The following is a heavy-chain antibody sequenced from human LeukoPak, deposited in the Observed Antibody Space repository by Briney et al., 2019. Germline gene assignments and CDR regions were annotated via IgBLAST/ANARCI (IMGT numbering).Heavy chain of an antibody. V-gene: IGHV3-9*03. D-gene: IGHD1-26*01. J-gene: IGHJ3*02. CDR3: AKDRTYSGSYAGAFDI. CDR1: GFTFDDYA. CDR2: ISWNSGSI. Sequence: GGPLRLSCAASGFTFDDYAMHWVRQAPGKGLEWVSGISWNSGSIGYADSVKGRFTISRDNAKNSLYLQMNSLRAEDMALYYCAKDRTYSGSYAGAFDIWGQGTMVTVSS.